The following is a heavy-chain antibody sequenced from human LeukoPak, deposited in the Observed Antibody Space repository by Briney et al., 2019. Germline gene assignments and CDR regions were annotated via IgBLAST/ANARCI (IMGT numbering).Heavy chain of an antibody. V-gene: IGHV4-34*01. CDR1: GGSFSDYY. Sequence: SETLSLTCAVYGGSFSDYYWSWIRQPPGKGLEWIGEINHSGSTNYNPSLKSRVTISVDTSKNQFSLKLSSVTAADTAVYYCARVRGVSGPWGQGTLVTVSS. D-gene: IGHD3-10*01. CDR3: ARVRGVSGP. CDR2: INHSGST. J-gene: IGHJ4*02.